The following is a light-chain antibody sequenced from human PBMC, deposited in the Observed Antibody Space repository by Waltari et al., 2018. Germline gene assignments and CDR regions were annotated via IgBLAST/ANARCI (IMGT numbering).Light chain of an antibody. CDR3: QQSFSSPWT. V-gene: IGKV1-39*01. Sequence: DIQMTQSPSSLSASIGHPITVTCRASQNIRTYLNWYQQKPAKAPKLLIFGASTLPRGVPSRFSGSASGTEFTLTVTNLQPDDFATYFCQQSFSSPWTFGQGTTV. J-gene: IGKJ1*01. CDR1: QNIRTY. CDR2: GAS.